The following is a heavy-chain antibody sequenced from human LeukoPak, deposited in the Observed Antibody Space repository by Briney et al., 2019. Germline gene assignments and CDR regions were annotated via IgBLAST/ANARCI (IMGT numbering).Heavy chain of an antibody. Sequence: GGSLRLSCAASGFTFSSFGMHWVRQAPGKGLEWVSYISTRSSSTNYADSVKGRFTISRDNADNSVYLQMNSLRAEDTAVYYCARDRGLGYFDPWGQGTLVTVSS. D-gene: IGHD3-10*01. V-gene: IGHV3-48*04. J-gene: IGHJ5*02. CDR1: GFTFSSFG. CDR2: ISTRSSST. CDR3: ARDRGLGYFDP.